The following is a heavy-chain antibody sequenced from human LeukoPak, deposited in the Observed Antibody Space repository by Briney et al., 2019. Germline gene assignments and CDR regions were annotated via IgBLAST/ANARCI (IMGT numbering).Heavy chain of an antibody. V-gene: IGHV3-15*01. J-gene: IGHJ4*02. CDR3: TTDHPFALATWGFDY. D-gene: IGHD2-15*01. Sequence: GGSLRLSCAASRFTLSNAWMSWVRQAPGKGLEWVGRIKGKTDGGTTDYAAPVKGRFTISRDDSKNTLYLQMNSLKAEDTAVYYCTTDHPFALATWGFDYWGQGTLVTVSS. CDR2: IKGKTDGGTT. CDR1: RFTLSNAW.